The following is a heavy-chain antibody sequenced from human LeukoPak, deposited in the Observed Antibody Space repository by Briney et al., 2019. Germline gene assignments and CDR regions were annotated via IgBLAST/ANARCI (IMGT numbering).Heavy chain of an antibody. D-gene: IGHD3-22*01. Sequence: GGSLRLSCAASGFTFSSYAMHWVRQAPGKGLEWVAVISYDGSNKYYADSVKGRFTISRDNSKNTLYLQMNSLRAEDTAVYYCAKGDGYYYDSSGYHFDYWGQGTLVTVSS. J-gene: IGHJ4*02. CDR3: AKGDGYYYDSSGYHFDY. CDR2: ISYDGSNK. V-gene: IGHV3-30-3*01. CDR1: GFTFSSYA.